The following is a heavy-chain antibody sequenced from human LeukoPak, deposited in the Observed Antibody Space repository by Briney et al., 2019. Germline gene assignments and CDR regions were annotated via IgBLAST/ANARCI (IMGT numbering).Heavy chain of an antibody. CDR1: GITVSNNY. CDR3: ARDPPGGGY. D-gene: IGHD1-26*01. V-gene: IGHV3-66*02. Sequence: GGSLRLSCAASGITVSNNYMSWVRQAPGKGPEWVAVIYSGGTTNYADSVRGRFTISGDNSKNTVYLQMNSLRPEDTAVYYCARDPPGGGYWGQGTLVTVSS. J-gene: IGHJ4*02. CDR2: IYSGGTT.